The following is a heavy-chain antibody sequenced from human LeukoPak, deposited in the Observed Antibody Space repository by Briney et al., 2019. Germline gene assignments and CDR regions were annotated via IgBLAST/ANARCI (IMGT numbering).Heavy chain of an antibody. CDR3: ARDGGYSYGYVRYGMDV. J-gene: IGHJ6*02. CDR1: GFTFSSYS. Sequence: GGSLRLSCAASGFTFSSYSMNWVRQAPGKGLEWVSYISSSSSTIYYADSVKGRFTISRDNAKNSLYLQMNSLRAEDTAVYYCARDGGYSYGYVRYGMDVWGQGTTVTVSS. D-gene: IGHD5-18*01. V-gene: IGHV3-48*04. CDR2: ISSSSSTI.